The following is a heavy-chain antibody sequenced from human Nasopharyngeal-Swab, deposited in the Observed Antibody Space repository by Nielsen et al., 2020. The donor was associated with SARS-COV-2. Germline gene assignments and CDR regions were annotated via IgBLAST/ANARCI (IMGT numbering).Heavy chain of an antibody. J-gene: IGHJ4*02. CDR2: ITWNSGTI. V-gene: IGHV3-9*01. D-gene: IGHD2-21*02. CDR1: GFTFDDYA. CDR3: AKDHSRGDWSLGYFAY. Sequence: SLKISCAASGFTFDDYAIHWVRQSPGKGLEWVSGITWNSGTIGYAESVKGRFTISRDNAKNSLYLQMNSLRAEDTALYYCAKDHSRGDWSLGYFAYWGQGTLVTVSS.